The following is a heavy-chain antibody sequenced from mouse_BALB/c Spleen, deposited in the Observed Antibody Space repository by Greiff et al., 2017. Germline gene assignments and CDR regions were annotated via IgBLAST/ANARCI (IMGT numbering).Heavy chain of an antibody. J-gene: IGHJ2*01. CDR2: IDPENGDT. Sequence: EVQLQQSGAELVRSGASVKLSCTASGFNIKDYYMHWVKQRPEQGLEWIGWIDPENGDTEYAPKFQGKATMTADTSSNTAYLQLSSLTSEDTAVYYCNRGVPFDYWGQGTTLTVSS. D-gene: IGHD5-1*01. CDR3: NRGVPFDY. V-gene: IGHV14-4*02. CDR1: GFNIKDYY.